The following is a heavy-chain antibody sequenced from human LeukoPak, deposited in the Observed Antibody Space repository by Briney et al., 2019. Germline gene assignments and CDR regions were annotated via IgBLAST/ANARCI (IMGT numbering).Heavy chain of an antibody. CDR3: AKVPYYDFWSGSNSNYYYGMDV. D-gene: IGHD3-3*01. V-gene: IGHV3-23*01. CDR2: ISGSGGGT. J-gene: IGHJ6*02. CDR1: GFTFSSYA. Sequence: PGGSLRLSCAASGFTFSSYAMSWVRQAPGKGLEWVSAISGSGGGTYYADSVKGRFTISRDNSKNTLYLQMNSLRAEDTAVYYCAKVPYYDFWSGSNSNYYYGMDVWGQGTTVTVSS.